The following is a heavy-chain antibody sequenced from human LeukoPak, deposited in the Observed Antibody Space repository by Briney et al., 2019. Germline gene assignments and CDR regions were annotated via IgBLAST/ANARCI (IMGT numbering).Heavy chain of an antibody. CDR1: GFTFSSYG. CDR2: ISYDGSNK. CDR3: EKDSLRSLDY. Sequence: GGTLSHSCAASGFTFSSYGMHRGRQAPGKGLEGVAVISYDGSNKYYADYVKGRFTISRDNYKNTLYLKMNSLRAEDTAVYYCEKDSLRSLDYWGQGTLVTVSS. J-gene: IGHJ4*02. D-gene: IGHD3-16*01. V-gene: IGHV3-30*18.